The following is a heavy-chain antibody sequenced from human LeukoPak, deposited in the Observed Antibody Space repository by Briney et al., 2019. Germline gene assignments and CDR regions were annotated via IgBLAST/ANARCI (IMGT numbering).Heavy chain of an antibody. CDR3: ARVPSMTAAGLTFYYYYMDV. CDR1: GFTFGDCY. V-gene: IGHV3-11*01. J-gene: IGHJ6*03. D-gene: IGHD6-13*01. CDR2: ISSSGSTI. Sequence: PGGSLRLSCAASGFTFGDCYMSWIRQAPGKGLEWVSYISSSGSTIYYADSVKGRFTISRDNAKNSLYLQMNSLRAEDTAVYYCARVPSMTAAGLTFYYYYMDVWGKGTTVTVSS.